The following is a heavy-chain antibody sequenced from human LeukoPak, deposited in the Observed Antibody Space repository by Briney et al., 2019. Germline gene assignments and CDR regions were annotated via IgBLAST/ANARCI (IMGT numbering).Heavy chain of an antibody. J-gene: IGHJ4*02. CDR3: ARDVVRLRGAPSPFDY. Sequence: SETLSLTCTVSSASISISPYYWAWIRQSPGKGLEGFGIISYSGTTYHNPPLKSRITISVDTSKNQFSLKLSSVTAADTAAYYCARDVVRLRGAPSPFDYWGQGTLVTVSS. V-gene: IGHV4-39*07. CDR2: ISYSGTT. CDR1: SASISISPYY. D-gene: IGHD3-10*01.